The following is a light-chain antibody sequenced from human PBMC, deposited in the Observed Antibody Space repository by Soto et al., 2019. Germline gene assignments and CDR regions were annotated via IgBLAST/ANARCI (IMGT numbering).Light chain of an antibody. CDR1: QDISNY. J-gene: IGKJ1*01. CDR3: QQGHSTPWT. Sequence: DIQMTQSPSSLSASVGDRVTITCQASQDISNYLNWYQQKPGKAPKLLIYAASSLQSGVPSRFSGSGSGTDFTLTITSLQPEDFATYYCQQGHSTPWTFGQGTKVEIK. CDR2: AAS. V-gene: IGKV1-39*01.